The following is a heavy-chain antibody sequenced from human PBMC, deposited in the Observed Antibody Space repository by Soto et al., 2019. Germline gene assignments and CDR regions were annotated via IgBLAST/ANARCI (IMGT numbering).Heavy chain of an antibody. CDR3: ARYSSSSVFDY. Sequence: SETLSLTCTVSGGSVSSGSYYWSWIRQPPGKGLEWIGYIHYSGSIDYNPSLKSRVTISTDTSKTQFSLTMSSVTAADTAVYYCARYSSSSVFDYWGQGTLVTVSS. J-gene: IGHJ4*02. D-gene: IGHD6-6*01. CDR1: GGSVSSGSYY. CDR2: IHYSGSI. V-gene: IGHV4-61*01.